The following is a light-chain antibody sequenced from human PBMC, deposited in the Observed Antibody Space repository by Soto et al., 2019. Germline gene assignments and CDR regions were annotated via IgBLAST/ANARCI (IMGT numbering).Light chain of an antibody. CDR1: QSVSSN. V-gene: IGKV3-15*01. CDR3: RQYHNWPRR. Sequence: EIVMTQSPATLSVSPGERATPSCRASQSVSSNLAWYQQKPGQAPRLLIYGASTRATGIPARFSGSGSGTAFTLTISSLQSEDFGVYYCRQYHNWPRRFGQGTKVDIK. CDR2: GAS. J-gene: IGKJ1*01.